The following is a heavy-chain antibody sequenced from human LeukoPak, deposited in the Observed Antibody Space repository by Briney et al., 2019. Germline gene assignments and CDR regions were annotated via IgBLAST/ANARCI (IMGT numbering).Heavy chain of an antibody. CDR3: ARGGYGYNRWDYFDY. Sequence: SETLSLTCTVSGGSISSVFCSWIRQPPGEGLEWIGSIFSSGSTNYNTSLRSRVSISLDTSKNQFSLKLGSVTAADTAVYFCARGGYGYNRWDYFDYWGQGTLVTVSS. J-gene: IGHJ4*02. CDR2: IFSSGST. D-gene: IGHD5-24*01. V-gene: IGHV4-59*01. CDR1: GGSISSVF.